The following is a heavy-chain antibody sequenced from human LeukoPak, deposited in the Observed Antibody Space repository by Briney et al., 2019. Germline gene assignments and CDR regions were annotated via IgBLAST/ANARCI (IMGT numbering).Heavy chain of an antibody. CDR3: ARAQGHCSSTSCFYYFDY. D-gene: IGHD2-2*01. Sequence: GGSLRLSCAASGFTFSSYAMSWVRQAPGKGLEWVSTISGSGGSTYYADSVKGRFTISRDNSENTLYLQMNSLRAEDAAVYYCARAQGHCSSTSCFYYFDYWGQGTLVTVSS. J-gene: IGHJ4*02. CDR1: GFTFSSYA. V-gene: IGHV3-23*01. CDR2: ISGSGGST.